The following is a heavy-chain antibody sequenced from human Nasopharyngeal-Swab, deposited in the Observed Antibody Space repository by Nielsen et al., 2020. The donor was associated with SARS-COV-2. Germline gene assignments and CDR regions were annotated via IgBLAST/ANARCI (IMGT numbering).Heavy chain of an antibody. CDR1: GGSVSSGSYY. V-gene: IGHV4-61*01. Sequence: GSLRLSFTVSGGSVSSGSYYWSWIRQPPGKGLEWIGYIYYSGSTNYNPSLKSRVTISVDTSKNQFSLKLSSVTAADTAVYYCARDHYGSGSPSMDVWGQGTTVTVSS. J-gene: IGHJ6*02. CDR3: ARDHYGSGSPSMDV. CDR2: IYYSGST. D-gene: IGHD3-10*01.